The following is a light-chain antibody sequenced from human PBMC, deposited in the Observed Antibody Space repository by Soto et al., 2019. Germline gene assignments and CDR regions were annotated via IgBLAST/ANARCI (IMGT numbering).Light chain of an antibody. V-gene: IGKV4-1*01. Sequence: DIVMTQSPDSLAVSLGERATINCKSSQSVLYSSNSKNYLAWYQQKPGQPPKLLIYWASTRESGVPDRFSGSGSGTDFTLPISSLQAEDVAVYYCQQYYSTPPTFGQGTKLEIK. CDR1: QSVLYSSNSKNY. J-gene: IGKJ2*01. CDR3: QQYYSTPPT. CDR2: WAS.